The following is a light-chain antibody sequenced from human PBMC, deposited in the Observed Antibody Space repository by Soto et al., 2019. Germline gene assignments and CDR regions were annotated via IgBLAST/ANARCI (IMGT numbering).Light chain of an antibody. CDR2: ATS. CDR3: QQYNQWPLFT. J-gene: IGKJ3*01. V-gene: IGKV3-15*01. CDR1: QSVSSN. Sequence: EIVMTQSPVTLSVSPGERATLSCRASQSVSSNVAWYQQRPGQAPRLLIYATSTRATGIPARFSGSGSGTEFPLTISSLQSEDFAVYYCQQYNQWPLFTFGPGTKVDI.